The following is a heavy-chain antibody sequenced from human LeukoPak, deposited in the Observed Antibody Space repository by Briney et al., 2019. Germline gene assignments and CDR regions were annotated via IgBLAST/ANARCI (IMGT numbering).Heavy chain of an antibody. J-gene: IGHJ4*02. CDR3: ARVPNWRYYLDY. D-gene: IGHD2-8*01. CDR1: GYTLSIYD. CDR2: INPSAGST. V-gene: IGHV1-46*01. Sequence: ASVKVSFTASGYTLSIYDMHWVRHAPGQGLEWMAIINPSAGSTDYARKFQGRVTVTRDTSTSTVYMELSSLTSEDTAVYYCARVPNWRYYLDYGGQGTLVTVS.